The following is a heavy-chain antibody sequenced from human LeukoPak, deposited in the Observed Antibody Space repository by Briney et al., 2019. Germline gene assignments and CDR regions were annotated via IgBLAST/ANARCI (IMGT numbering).Heavy chain of an antibody. V-gene: IGHV3-30-3*01. D-gene: IGHD3-10*01. J-gene: IGHJ4*02. CDR1: RLTFSSYA. CDR3: AKEGGSGTYYSYFHY. Sequence: GGSLRLSCAAPRLTFSSYAMHWVRQPPGKGLEWVAVIPYDGNNKYYADSVKGRFTISRDNSKNTLYLQMNSLRAEDTAVYYCAKEGGSGTYYSYFHYWGQGTLVTVSS. CDR2: IPYDGNNK.